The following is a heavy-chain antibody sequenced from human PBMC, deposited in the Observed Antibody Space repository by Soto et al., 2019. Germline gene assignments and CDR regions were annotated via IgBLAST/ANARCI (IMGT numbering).Heavy chain of an antibody. CDR2: ISGGGDAT. CDR1: GFTFGSYA. J-gene: IGHJ4*02. CDR3: AKKSLGSITLPALYYFDY. D-gene: IGHD1-20*01. Sequence: EVQLLESGGGLVQPGGSLRLSCAASGFTFGSYALSWVRQAPGKGLEWVSVISGGGDATYYPDSVKGRFTTSRDNSKNTVYLQMHSLRAEDTAVYYCAKKSLGSITLPALYYFDYWGQGTLVTVSS. V-gene: IGHV3-23*01.